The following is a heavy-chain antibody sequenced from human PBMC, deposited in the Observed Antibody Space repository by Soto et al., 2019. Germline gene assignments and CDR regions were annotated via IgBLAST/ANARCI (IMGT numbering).Heavy chain of an antibody. CDR2: ISGSGGST. CDR3: VKVSRITMFGVVIMLWFDP. D-gene: IGHD3-3*01. V-gene: IGHV3-23*01. Sequence: GGSLRLSCAASGFTFSSYAMSWVRQAPGKGLEWVSAISGSGGSTYYADSVKGRFIISRDNSKNTLYLQMNSLRAEDMAVYYCVKVSRITMFGVVIMLWFDPWGQATLVIVSS. CDR1: GFTFSSYA. J-gene: IGHJ5*02.